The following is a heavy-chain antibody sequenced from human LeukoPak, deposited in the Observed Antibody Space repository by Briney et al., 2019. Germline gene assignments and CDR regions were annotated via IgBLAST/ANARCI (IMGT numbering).Heavy chain of an antibody. CDR2: INPNSGGT. V-gene: IGHV1-2*02. CDR1: GYTFTSYG. Sequence: ASVKVSCKASGYTFTSYGISWVRQAPGQGLEWMGWINPNSGGTNYAQKFQGRVTMTRDTSISTAYLELSRLRSDDTAVYYCARGGPRYYDFWSGKLQVYYFDYWGQGTLVTVSS. CDR3: ARGGPRYYDFWSGKLQVYYFDY. J-gene: IGHJ4*02. D-gene: IGHD3-3*01.